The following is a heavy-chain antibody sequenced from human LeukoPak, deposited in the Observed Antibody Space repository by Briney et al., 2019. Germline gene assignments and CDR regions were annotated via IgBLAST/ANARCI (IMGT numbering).Heavy chain of an antibody. J-gene: IGHJ4*02. CDR3: ARDESTAVGGVLIRY. CDR1: GYIFSGYY. V-gene: IGHV1-2*02. Sequence: ASVKVSCKASGYIFSGYYMHWVRQAPGQGLEWMGWINPNSGATNYAQKFQGRVTVTRDTSTSTVYVELSSLRSEDTAVYYCARDESTAVGGVLIRYWGQGTLVTVSS. D-gene: IGHD3-3*01. CDR2: INPNSGAT.